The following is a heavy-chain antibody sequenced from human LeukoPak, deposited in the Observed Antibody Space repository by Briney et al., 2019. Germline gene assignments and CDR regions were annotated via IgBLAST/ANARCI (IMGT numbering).Heavy chain of an antibody. J-gene: IGHJ4*02. V-gene: IGHV3-30-3*01. Sequence: GRSLRLSCAASGFTFSSYAMNWVRQAPGKGLEWMAIISYDGTNKDYADSVKGRFTISRDNSRNTLYLQMNSLRAEDTAVYHCARDPLYTNSPPSYFDYWGQGTLVTVSS. CDR2: ISYDGTNK. D-gene: IGHD2-2*02. CDR3: ARDPLYTNSPPSYFDY. CDR1: GFTFSSYA.